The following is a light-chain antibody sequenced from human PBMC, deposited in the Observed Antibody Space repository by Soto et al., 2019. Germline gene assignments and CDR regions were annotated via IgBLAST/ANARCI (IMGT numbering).Light chain of an antibody. Sequence: EIVLTQSPGTLSLSPGERATLSCRASQSVSSSYLAWYQQKPGQAPRLLIYGASSRATGIPDRFSGSGSGTDFTLTISRLEPEDFAVYYCQQYGSSPFFFTFGPGTKVDIK. V-gene: IGKV3-20*01. CDR3: QQYGSSPFFFT. CDR1: QSVSSSY. CDR2: GAS. J-gene: IGKJ3*01.